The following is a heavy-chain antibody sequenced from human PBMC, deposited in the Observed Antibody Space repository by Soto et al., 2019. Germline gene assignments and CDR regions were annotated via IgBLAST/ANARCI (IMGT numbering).Heavy chain of an antibody. Sequence: GGSLGLACAAPGFTFSTSGMHWARQVPGKGLEWVAVIWYDGSNKYYGDSVKGRFTISRDNSKNTLYLQMNSLRAEDTAVYYCARDKEYSSRRRNYYYGMDVWGQGITVTGSS. CDR3: ARDKEYSSRRRNYYYGMDV. CDR1: GFTFSTSG. V-gene: IGHV3-33*01. CDR2: IWYDGSNK. J-gene: IGHJ6*02. D-gene: IGHD6-6*01.